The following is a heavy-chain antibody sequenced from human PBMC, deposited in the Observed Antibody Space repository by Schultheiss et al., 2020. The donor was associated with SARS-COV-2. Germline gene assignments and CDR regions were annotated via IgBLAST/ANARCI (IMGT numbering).Heavy chain of an antibody. Sequence: GGSLRLSCAASGFTFSSYAMSWVRQAPGKGLEWVSAISGSGGSTYYADSVKGRFTISRDNSKNTLYLQMNSLRAEDTAVYYCAKSLYYDVRGSCFDYWGQGTLVTVSS. V-gene: IGHV3-23*01. CDR3: AKSLYYDVRGSCFDY. CDR1: GFTFSSYA. CDR2: ISGSGGST. D-gene: IGHD3-22*01. J-gene: IGHJ4*02.